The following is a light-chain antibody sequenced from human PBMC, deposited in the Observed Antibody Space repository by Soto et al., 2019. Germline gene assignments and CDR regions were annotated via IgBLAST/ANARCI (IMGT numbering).Light chain of an antibody. CDR3: QVWDSSSDHPV. CDR2: YDS. Sequence: SYELTQPPSVSVAPGKTARIPCGGNNIGSKSVHWHPQKPGKAPVLVIYYDSDRPSGIPERFSGSNSGNTATLTISRVEAGDEADYYCQVWDSSSDHPVFGGGTKLTVL. CDR1: NIGSKS. V-gene: IGLV3-21*04. J-gene: IGLJ2*01.